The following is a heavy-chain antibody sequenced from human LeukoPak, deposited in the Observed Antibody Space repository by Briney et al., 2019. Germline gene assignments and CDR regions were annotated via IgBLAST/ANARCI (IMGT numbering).Heavy chain of an antibody. D-gene: IGHD4-17*01. Sequence: PSETLSLTCTVSGGSISSYYWSWIRQPPGKGLEWIGYIYYSGSTNYNPSLKSRVTISVDTSKNQFSLKLSSVTAADTAVYYCARSTVTGHFQHWGQGTLVTVSS. CDR1: GGSISSYY. CDR3: ARSTVTGHFQH. V-gene: IGHV4-59*08. J-gene: IGHJ1*01. CDR2: IYYSGST.